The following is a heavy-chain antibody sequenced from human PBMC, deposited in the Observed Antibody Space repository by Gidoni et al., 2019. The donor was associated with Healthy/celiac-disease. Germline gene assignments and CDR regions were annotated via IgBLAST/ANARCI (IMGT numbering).Heavy chain of an antibody. CDR1: GFTFDDYA. Sequence: EVQLVESGGGVVQPGGSLRLSCAASGFTFDDYAMPWVRQAPGKGLEWVSRSSGDGGSTYYADSVKGRFTISRDNSKNSLYLQMNSLRTEDTALYYCAKDMALYYDFWSGYSNYYYGMDVWGQGTTVTVSS. J-gene: IGHJ6*02. CDR3: AKDMALYYDFWSGYSNYYYGMDV. CDR2: SSGDGGST. D-gene: IGHD3-3*01. V-gene: IGHV3-43*02.